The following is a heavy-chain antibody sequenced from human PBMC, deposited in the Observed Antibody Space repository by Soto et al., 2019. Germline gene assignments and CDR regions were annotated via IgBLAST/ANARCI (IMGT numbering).Heavy chain of an antibody. V-gene: IGHV4-59*12. D-gene: IGHD6-19*01. CDR1: VGSISSYY. CDR3: ARVAGSGWYDA. J-gene: IGHJ5*02. CDR2: AYSRGST. Sequence: SETLSLTCTVSVGSISSYYWSWFRQPPGKGLEWIGSAYSRGSTYYNPSLKSRVTISLDLSKNQFSLNLNSVTAADTAVYYCARVAGSGWYDAWGQGTLVTVSS.